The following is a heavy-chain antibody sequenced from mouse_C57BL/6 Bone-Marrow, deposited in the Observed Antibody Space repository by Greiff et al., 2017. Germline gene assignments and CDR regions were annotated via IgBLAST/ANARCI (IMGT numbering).Heavy chain of an antibody. J-gene: IGHJ3*01. Sequence: QVQLQQSGTELVKPGASVKLSCKASGYTFPSYWMHWVKQTPGPGLAWIGNINPSTGGTNYNEKFKSKATLTVDKSSSTAYMQLSSLTSEDSAVYYCARKLYYDYYGAWGQGTLVTVSA. V-gene: IGHV1-53*01. CDR1: GYTFPSYW. CDR3: ARKLYYDYYGA. CDR2: INPSTGGT. D-gene: IGHD2-4*01.